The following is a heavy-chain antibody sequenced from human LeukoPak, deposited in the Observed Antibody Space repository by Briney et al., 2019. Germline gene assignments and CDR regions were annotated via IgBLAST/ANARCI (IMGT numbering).Heavy chain of an antibody. Sequence: PGGSLRVSCVVTGLRFSTYTMNWVRQAPGKGLEWVSSISATGDGTYYADSVQGRFTMSIDNSKNTVYLQMNSLRSEDTALYYCAKDRLWFGQLLPPMDVWGKGTTVTVSS. J-gene: IGHJ6*03. D-gene: IGHD3-10*01. CDR3: AKDRLWFGQLLPPMDV. V-gene: IGHV3-23*01. CDR2: ISATGDGT. CDR1: GLRFSTYT.